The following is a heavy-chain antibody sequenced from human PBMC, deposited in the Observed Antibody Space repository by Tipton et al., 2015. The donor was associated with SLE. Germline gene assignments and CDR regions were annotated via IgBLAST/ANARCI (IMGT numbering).Heavy chain of an antibody. D-gene: IGHD2-21*02. Sequence: GSLRLSCEASGFTFTSYIMNWVRQAPGKGLEWLSSTTSSGNYIYYADSVKGRFTISRDNAKNSLYLQMNSLRAEDTALYYCARAGGGDPYFYCPRDVWGQGTTVTVSS. CDR1: GFTFTSYI. CDR3: ARAGGGDPYFYCPRDV. J-gene: IGHJ6*02. V-gene: IGHV3-21*01. CDR2: TTSSGNYI.